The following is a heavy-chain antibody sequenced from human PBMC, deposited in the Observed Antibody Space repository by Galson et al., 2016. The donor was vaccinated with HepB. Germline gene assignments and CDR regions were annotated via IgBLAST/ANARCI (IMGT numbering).Heavy chain of an antibody. CDR1: GGNFRNYA. D-gene: IGHD1-26*01. J-gene: IGHJ6*02. Sequence: SVKVSCKAFGGNFRNYAFSWVRQAPGKGLEWKGGIIPIFRTTNFALKFQGRVTISADEGTSTAFMELRRLRPGDTGTFYCARGKWKPTERHYYYHTVDVWGQGTTVTVSS. CDR3: ARGKWKPTERHYYYHTVDV. V-gene: IGHV1-69*13. CDR2: IIPIFRTT.